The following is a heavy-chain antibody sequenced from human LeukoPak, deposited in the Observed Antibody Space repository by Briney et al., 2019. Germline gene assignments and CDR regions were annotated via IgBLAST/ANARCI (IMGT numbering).Heavy chain of an antibody. CDR3: ATANFYFQY. D-gene: IGHD2-8*01. V-gene: IGHV4-39*01. CDR2: IFYSGST. J-gene: IGHJ1*01. Sequence: SETLSHTCTVSSGSIRSSSYYWGWIRQPPGKGLEWIGSIFYSGSTYYNPSLKSRVTMSVDTSKNQFSLKLSSVTAADTAVYYCATANFYFQYWGQGTLVTVSS. CDR1: SGSIRSSSYY.